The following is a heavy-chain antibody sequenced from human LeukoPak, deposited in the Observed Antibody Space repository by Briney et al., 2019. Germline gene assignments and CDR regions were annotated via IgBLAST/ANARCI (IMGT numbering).Heavy chain of an antibody. CDR3: ARHWAYCTTTSCPNWFDP. Sequence: GESLKISCKGSGYSFISYWITWVRQMPGNGLEWMGNIDPSNSYTNYSPSFQGHVTISADKSVSTAYLQWSSLKASDTAIYYCARHWAYCTTTSCPNWFDPWGQGTLVTVSS. J-gene: IGHJ5*02. V-gene: IGHV5-10-1*01. CDR2: IDPSNSYT. CDR1: GYSFISYW. D-gene: IGHD2-2*01.